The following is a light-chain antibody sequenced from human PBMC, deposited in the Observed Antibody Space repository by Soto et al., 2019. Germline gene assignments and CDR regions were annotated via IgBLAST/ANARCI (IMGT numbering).Light chain of an antibody. CDR3: QQYNSYSEA. Sequence: DIPMSQSPSTLSGSVGDRVTITCRASQTISSWLAWYQQKPGKAPKLLIYKASTLKSGVPSRFSGSGSGTEFTLTISSLQPDDFATYYCQQYNSYSEAFGQGTKVDI. CDR2: KAS. CDR1: QTISSW. V-gene: IGKV1-5*03. J-gene: IGKJ1*01.